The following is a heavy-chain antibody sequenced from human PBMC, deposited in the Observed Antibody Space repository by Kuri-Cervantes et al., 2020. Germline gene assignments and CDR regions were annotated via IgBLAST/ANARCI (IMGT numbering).Heavy chain of an antibody. CDR3: ARDRMGSGSYAFTQGKGFDP. V-gene: IGHV3-23*01. Sequence: GESLKISCAASGFTFSNYAMRWVRQAPGKGLEWVSAISGSGGSTYYADSVKGRFTISRDNAMKSLSLQMNTLRAEDTAVYYCARDRMGSGSYAFTQGKGFDPWGQGTLVTVSS. D-gene: IGHD3-10*01. J-gene: IGHJ5*02. CDR1: GFTFSNYA. CDR2: ISGSGGST.